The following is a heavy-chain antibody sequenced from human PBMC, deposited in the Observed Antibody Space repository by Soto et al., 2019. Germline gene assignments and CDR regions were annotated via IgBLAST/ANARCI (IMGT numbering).Heavy chain of an antibody. CDR2: IYYLGST. J-gene: IGHJ4*02. CDR3: ARDGYDGSGSPYPAY. CDR1: GGSRCGWL. V-gene: IGHV4-59*01. Sequence: VMLSLACSVWGGSRCGWLWSWIRQSPGKGLEWIGYIYYLGSTDYNPSLKSRVTISVDTSKRQFSLRLTSVTAADTAVYYCARDGYDGSGSPYPAYWGPGTQVT. D-gene: IGHD3-10*01.